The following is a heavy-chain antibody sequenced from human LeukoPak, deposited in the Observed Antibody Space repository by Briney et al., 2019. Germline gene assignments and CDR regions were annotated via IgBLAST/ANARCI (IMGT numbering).Heavy chain of an antibody. J-gene: IGHJ4*02. CDR3: ASTTYYYDSSGYSHFDY. D-gene: IGHD3-22*01. V-gene: IGHV4-39*01. Sequence: SETLSLTCTVSGGSISSSSYYWGWIRQPPGKGLEWIGSIYYSGSTYYNPSLKSRVTISVDTSKNQFSLKLSSVTAADTAVYFCASTTYYYDSSGYSHFDYWGQGTPVTVSS. CDR1: GGSISSSSYY. CDR2: IYYSGST.